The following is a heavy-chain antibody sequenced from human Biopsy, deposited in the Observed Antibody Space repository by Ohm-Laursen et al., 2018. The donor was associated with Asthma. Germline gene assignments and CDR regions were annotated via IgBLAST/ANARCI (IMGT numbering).Heavy chain of an antibody. Sequence: SVKVSCKSPGGTFNTYVIGWVRQAPGQWLGWLGGLNSVFGNTTYPQKFQDRVSITADDSTSTVYMELSSLRSEDTAAYYCARKAGSCISRTCYSLDFWGQGTLVTVSS. D-gene: IGHD2-2*01. CDR3: ARKAGSCISRTCYSLDF. CDR1: GGTFNTYV. CDR2: LNSVFGNT. V-gene: IGHV1-69*13. J-gene: IGHJ4*02.